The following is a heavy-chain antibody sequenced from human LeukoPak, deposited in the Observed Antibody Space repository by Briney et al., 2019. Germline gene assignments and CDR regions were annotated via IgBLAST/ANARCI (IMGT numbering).Heavy chain of an antibody. CDR2: INHSGST. V-gene: IGHV4-34*01. CDR1: GGSFSGYY. J-gene: IGHJ4*02. CDR3: ARGRFWGLYSGSYYDY. D-gene: IGHD1-26*01. Sequence: KPSETLSLTCAVYGGSFSGYYWSWIRQPPGKGLEWIGEINHSGSTNYNPSLKSRVTISVDTSKNQFSLKLSSVTAADTAVYYCARGRFWGLYSGSYYDYWGQGTLVTVSS.